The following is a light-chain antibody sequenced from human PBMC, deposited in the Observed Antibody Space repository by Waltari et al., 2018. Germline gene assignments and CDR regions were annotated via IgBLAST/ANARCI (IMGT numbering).Light chain of an antibody. CDR3: QTGGHGTWV. V-gene: IGLV4-69*01. CDR2: VNSDGSH. J-gene: IGLJ3*02. CDR1: SGHSSNV. Sequence: ASVRLTCTLSSGHSSNVIAWYQQQPGKGPRYLMKVNSDGSHKKGDEIPDRFSGSSSGAERYLTISSLQSEDEGDYYCQTGGHGTWVFGGGTKLTVL.